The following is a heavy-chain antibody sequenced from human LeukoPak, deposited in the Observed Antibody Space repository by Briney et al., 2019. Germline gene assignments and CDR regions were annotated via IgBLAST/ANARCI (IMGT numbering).Heavy chain of an antibody. CDR1: GGSISSSSYY. J-gene: IGHJ1*01. D-gene: IGHD3-22*01. Sequence: PSETLSLTCTVSGGSISSSSYYWGWIRQPPGKGLEWIGSIYYSGSTYYNPSLKSRVTISVDTSKNQFSLKLSSVTAADTAVYYCWVDDSSGYYAAERAEYFQHWGQGTLVTVSS. CDR2: IYYSGST. CDR3: WVDDSSGYYAAERAEYFQH. V-gene: IGHV4-39*01.